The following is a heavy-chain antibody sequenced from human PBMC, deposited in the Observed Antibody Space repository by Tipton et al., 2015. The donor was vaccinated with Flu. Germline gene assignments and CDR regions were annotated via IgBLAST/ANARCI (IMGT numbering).Heavy chain of an antibody. V-gene: IGHV4-38-2*02. J-gene: IGHJ2*01. CDR3: ARDHERRNWYFDL. Sequence: TLSLPCAVSGYSLGNGYYWGWLRQAPGKGLEWMASIYHSGTTYYNPSLKSRVTISLDTSKNQFSLKLSSVTAADTTVYYCARDHERRNWYFDLWGRGTLVTVSS. CDR2: IYHSGTT. CDR1: GYSLGNGYY.